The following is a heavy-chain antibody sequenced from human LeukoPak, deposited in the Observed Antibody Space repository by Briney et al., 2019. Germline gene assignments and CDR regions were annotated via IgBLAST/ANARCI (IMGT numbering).Heavy chain of an antibody. V-gene: IGHV3-23*01. D-gene: IGHD6-19*01. CDR2: ISGSGGAT. J-gene: IGHJ4*02. CDR1: GFTFRINA. CDR3: AKGLMYSSGFSNFDA. Sequence: TGGSLRLSCAASGFTFRINAMSWVRQAPGKGLEWVSSISGSGGATYYADSVKGRFTISRDNAKNSLHLQMNSLTPEDTALYYCAKGLMYSSGFSNFDAWGQGTLVTVSS.